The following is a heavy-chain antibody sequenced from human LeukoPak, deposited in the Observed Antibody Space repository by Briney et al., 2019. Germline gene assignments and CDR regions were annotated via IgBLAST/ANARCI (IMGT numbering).Heavy chain of an antibody. CDR2: ISGSGGSA. CDR3: AKILGGDYYDSSGPYYFDY. CDR1: GFTFSSYA. V-gene: IGHV3-23*01. J-gene: IGHJ4*02. D-gene: IGHD3-22*01. Sequence: GGSLRLSCAASGFTFSSYAMSWVRQAPGKGLEWVSAISGSGGSAYYADSVKGRFTISRDNSKNTLYLQMNSLRAEDTAVYYCAKILGGDYYDSSGPYYFDYWGQGTLVTVSS.